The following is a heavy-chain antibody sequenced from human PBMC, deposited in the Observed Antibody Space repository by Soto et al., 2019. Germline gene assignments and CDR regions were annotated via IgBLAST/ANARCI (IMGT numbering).Heavy chain of an antibody. Sequence: QPGGSLRLSCSASGFTFSSYAMHWVRQAPGKGLEYVSAISSNGGSTYYADSVKGRFTISRDNSKNTLYLQMSSLRAEDTAVYYCVKAILLTYYDFWSGYYTPAGMDVWGQGTTVTVSS. CDR1: GFTFSSYA. J-gene: IGHJ6*02. D-gene: IGHD3-3*01. CDR2: ISSNGGST. CDR3: VKAILLTYYDFWSGYYTPAGMDV. V-gene: IGHV3-64D*08.